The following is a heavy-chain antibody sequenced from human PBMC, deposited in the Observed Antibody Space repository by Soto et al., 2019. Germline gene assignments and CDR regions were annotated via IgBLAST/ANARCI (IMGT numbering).Heavy chain of an antibody. CDR2: INPSSGDT. CDR3: ARGEILVVVVAEKFDY. CDR1: GYTFTSHY. D-gene: IGHD2-15*01. Sequence: QVQLVQSGAEVKKPGASVKVSCKASGYTFTSHYIHWVRQAPGQGLEWMGIINPSSGDTTYARKFADRVTVTRDTSTTTVSMERSGLRSEDTAVYSCARGEILVVVVAEKFDYWGRGTLVTVSS. V-gene: IGHV1-46*03. J-gene: IGHJ4*02.